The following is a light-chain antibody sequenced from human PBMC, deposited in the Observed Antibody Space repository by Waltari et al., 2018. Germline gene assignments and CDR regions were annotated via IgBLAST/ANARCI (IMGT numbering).Light chain of an antibody. CDR1: QSISTW. CDR2: KAS. V-gene: IGKV1-5*03. Sequence: DIQMTQSPSTLSASVGDRVTITCRARQSISTWLAWYQQKPGEAPNLLIYKASSLESGVPSRFSGSGSGSQFTLTISSLQPDDFATYYCQQYNNYPWTFGQGTKVEIK. CDR3: QQYNNYPWT. J-gene: IGKJ1*01.